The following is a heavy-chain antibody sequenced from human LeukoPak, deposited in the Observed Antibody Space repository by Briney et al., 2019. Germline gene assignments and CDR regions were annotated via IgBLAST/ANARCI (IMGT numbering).Heavy chain of an antibody. CDR1: GYTFTSYD. CDR3: ARWHCSSTSCYYRGAFDY. CDR2: MNPNSGNT. J-gene: IGHJ4*02. D-gene: IGHD2-2*01. V-gene: IGHV1-8*01. Sequence: ASVKVSCKASGYTFTSYDINWVRQATGQGLEWMGWMNPNSGNTGYAQKFQGRVTMTRNTSISTAYMELSSLRSEDTAVYYCARWHCSSTSCYYRGAFDYWGQGTLVTVFS.